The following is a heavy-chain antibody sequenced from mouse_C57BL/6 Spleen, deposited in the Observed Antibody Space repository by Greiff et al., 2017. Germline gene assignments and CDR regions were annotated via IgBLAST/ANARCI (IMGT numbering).Heavy chain of an antibody. CDR2: IHPNSGST. J-gene: IGHJ3*01. V-gene: IGHV1-64*01. CDR1: GYTFTSYW. Sequence: QVQLQQPGAELVKPGASVKLSCKASGYTFTSYWMHWVKQRPGQGLEWIGMIHPNSGSTNYNEKFKSKATLTVDKSSSTAYMQLSSLTSEDSAVXYCARKDGSSPAWFAYWGQGTLVTVSA. CDR3: ARKDGSSPAWFAY. D-gene: IGHD1-1*01.